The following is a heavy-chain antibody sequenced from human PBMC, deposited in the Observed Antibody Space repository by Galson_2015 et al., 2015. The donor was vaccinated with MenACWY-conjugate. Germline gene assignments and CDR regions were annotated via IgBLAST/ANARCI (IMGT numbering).Heavy chain of an antibody. CDR1: GYTFNSYG. D-gene: IGHD1-26*01. Sequence: SVKVSCKASGYTFNSYGISWVRQAPGQGLEWMGGISGYNGNTNYAQKFQGRVTMTTETSTSTVYMELRSLRFDDTAVYFCARFGATNYFDYWGQRTPVSVSS. CDR2: ISGYNGNT. CDR3: ARFGATNYFDY. J-gene: IGHJ4*02. V-gene: IGHV1-18*01.